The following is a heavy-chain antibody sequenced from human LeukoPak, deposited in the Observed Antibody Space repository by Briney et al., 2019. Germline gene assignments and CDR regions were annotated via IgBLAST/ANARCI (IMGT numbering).Heavy chain of an antibody. D-gene: IGHD5-24*01. V-gene: IGHV1-46*01. CDR3: ARDRGRDGYNYRYYFDY. CDR1: GYTFTSYY. Sequence: ASVKVSCKASGYTFTSYYMHWVRHAPGQGLEWMGIINPSGDSTSYAQKFQGRVTITRDTCTSTVYMEMSSLRSEDTAVYYCARDRGRDGYNYRYYFDYWGQGTLVTVSS. J-gene: IGHJ4*02. CDR2: INPSGDST.